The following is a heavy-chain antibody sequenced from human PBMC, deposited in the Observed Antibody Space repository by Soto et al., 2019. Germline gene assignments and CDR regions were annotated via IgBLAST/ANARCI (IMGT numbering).Heavy chain of an antibody. CDR2: ISAYNGNT. CDR1: GYTFTSYG. Sequence: QVQLVQSGAEVKKPGASVKVSCKASGYTFTSYGISWVRQAPGQGLEWMGWISAYNGNTNYAQKLQGRVTMTTDTXTXTDXMELRSLRSDDTAVYYCARDAEGSSWSLRHNWFDPWGQGTLVTVSS. J-gene: IGHJ5*02. D-gene: IGHD6-13*01. CDR3: ARDAEGSSWSLRHNWFDP. V-gene: IGHV1-18*01.